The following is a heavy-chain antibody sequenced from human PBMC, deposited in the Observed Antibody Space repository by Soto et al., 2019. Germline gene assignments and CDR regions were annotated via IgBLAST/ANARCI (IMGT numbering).Heavy chain of an antibody. CDR2: INPNSGGT. CDR1: GYTFTGYY. Sequence: ASVKVSCKASGYTFTGYYMHWVRQAPGQGLEWMGWINPNSGGTNYAQKFQGRGTMTRDTSISTAYMELSRLRSDDTAVYYCARGRYSSGWYGYWGQGTLVTVSS. J-gene: IGHJ4*02. CDR3: ARGRYSSGWYGY. D-gene: IGHD6-19*01. V-gene: IGHV1-2*02.